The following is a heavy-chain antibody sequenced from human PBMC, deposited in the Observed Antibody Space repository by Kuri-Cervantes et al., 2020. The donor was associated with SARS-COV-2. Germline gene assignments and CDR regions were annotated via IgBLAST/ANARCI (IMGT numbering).Heavy chain of an antibody. CDR3: ARRARVWFGEDAPITFQLGGMDV. V-gene: IGHV4-59*08. J-gene: IGHJ6*02. D-gene: IGHD3-10*01. CDR1: GGSISSYY. CDR2: IYYSGST. Sequence: ESLKISCIISGGSISSYYWSWIRQPPGKGLEWIGYIYYSGSTNYNPSLKSRVTISVDTSKNQFSLKLSSVTAADTAVYYCARRARVWFGEDAPITFQLGGMDVWGQGTTVTVSS.